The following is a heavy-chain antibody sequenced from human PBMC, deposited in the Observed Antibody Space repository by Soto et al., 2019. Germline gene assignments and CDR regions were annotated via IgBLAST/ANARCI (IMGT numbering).Heavy chain of an antibody. V-gene: IGHV5-51*01. CDR3: ARRPQKAYDPIGY. CDR2: IYPGGFDT. Sequence: PGESLKISCMTSGYKFTDYWIAWVRQRPGKGLEWMGIIYPGGFDTRYSPSFEGQVTISVDRSTNTAHLHWSSLKASDTAIYYCARRPQKAYDPIGYWGQGTLVTVSS. J-gene: IGHJ4*02. CDR1: GYKFTDYW. D-gene: IGHD1-1*01.